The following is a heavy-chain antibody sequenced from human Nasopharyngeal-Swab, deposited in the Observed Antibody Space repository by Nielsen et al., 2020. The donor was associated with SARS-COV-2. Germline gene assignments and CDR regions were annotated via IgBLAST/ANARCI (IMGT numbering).Heavy chain of an antibody. CDR2: ISSSGSTI. CDR1: GFTFSSYS. Sequence: GESLKISCAASGFTFSSYSMNWVRQAPGKGLEWVSYISSSGSTIYYADSVKGRFTISRDNAKNSLYLQMNSLRAEDTAVYYCARDYGDWYYGMDVWGQGTTVTVSS. D-gene: IGHD4-17*01. CDR3: ARDYGDWYYGMDV. V-gene: IGHV3-48*04. J-gene: IGHJ6*02.